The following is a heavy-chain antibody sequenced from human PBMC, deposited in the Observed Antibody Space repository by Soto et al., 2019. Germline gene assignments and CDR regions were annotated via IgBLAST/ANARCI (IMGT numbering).Heavy chain of an antibody. D-gene: IGHD6-6*01. Sequence: QVQLQQWGAGLLKPSETLSLTCAVYGGSFSGYYWSWIRQPPGKGLEWIGEINHSGSTNYNPSLKSRVTISVDTSKNQFSLKLSSVTAADTAVYYCARGRDSSSPYYYYYGMHVWGQGTTVTVSS. CDR3: ARGRDSSSPYYYYYGMHV. V-gene: IGHV4-34*01. CDR1: GGSFSGYY. J-gene: IGHJ6*02. CDR2: INHSGST.